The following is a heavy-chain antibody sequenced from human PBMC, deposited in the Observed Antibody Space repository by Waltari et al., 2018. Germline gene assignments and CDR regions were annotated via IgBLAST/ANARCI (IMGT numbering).Heavy chain of an antibody. J-gene: IGHJ6*02. D-gene: IGHD6-13*01. CDR1: GFTFDDYT. Sequence: EVQLVESGGVVVQPGGSLRLSCAASGFTFDDYTMHWVRQAPGKGLEWVSLISWDGGSTYYADSVKGRFTISRDNSKNSLYLQMNSLRTEDTALYYCAKGGAAAGSYYYYGMDVWGQGTTVTVSS. V-gene: IGHV3-43*01. CDR2: ISWDGGST. CDR3: AKGGAAAGSYYYYGMDV.